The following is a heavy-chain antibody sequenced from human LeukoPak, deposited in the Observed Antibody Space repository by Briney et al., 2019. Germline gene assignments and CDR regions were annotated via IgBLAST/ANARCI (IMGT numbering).Heavy chain of an antibody. CDR1: GFTFSSYG. J-gene: IGHJ4*02. Sequence: GGSLRLSCAASGFTFSSYGMSWVRQAPGKGLEWVSGLSGSGGSTYYADSVKGRFTISRDNSKNTLYLQMNSLRAEDTAVYYCAKDSGAARPYYFDYWGQGTLVTVSS. D-gene: IGHD6-6*01. CDR2: LSGSGGST. V-gene: IGHV3-23*01. CDR3: AKDSGAARPYYFDY.